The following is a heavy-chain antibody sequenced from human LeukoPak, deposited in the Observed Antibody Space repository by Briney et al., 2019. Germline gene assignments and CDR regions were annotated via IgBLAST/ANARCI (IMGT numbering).Heavy chain of an antibody. J-gene: IGHJ4*02. CDR3: ARLLRWVYYFDS. V-gene: IGHV4-39*01. Sequence: SETLSLTCTVSGGSISSNGYYWDWIRQPPGKGLEWIGSIYYSGSTYYNPSLTSRVTISVDTFKNQFSLKLSSVTAADTAVYYCARLLRWVYYFDSWGQGTLVTVSS. CDR2: IYYSGST. D-gene: IGHD2-21*01. CDR1: GGSISSNGYY.